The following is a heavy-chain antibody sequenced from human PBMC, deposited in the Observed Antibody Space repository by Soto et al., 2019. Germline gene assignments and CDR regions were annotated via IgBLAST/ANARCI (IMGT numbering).Heavy chain of an antibody. Sequence: PSETLSLTCTVSGGSISSGGYYWSWIRQHPGKGLEWIGYIYYSGSTYYNPSLKSRVTISVDTSKNQFSLKLSSVTAADTAVYYCARAPDTAMVTPFDYWGQGTLVTVSS. J-gene: IGHJ4*02. D-gene: IGHD5-18*01. CDR2: IYYSGST. CDR3: ARAPDTAMVTPFDY. CDR1: GGSISSGGYY. V-gene: IGHV4-31*03.